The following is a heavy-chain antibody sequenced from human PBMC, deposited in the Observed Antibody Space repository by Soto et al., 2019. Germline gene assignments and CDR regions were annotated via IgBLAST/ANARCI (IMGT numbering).Heavy chain of an antibody. CDR1: GFSLNSSGVG. Sequence: QITLKESGPTLVKPTQTLTLTGTFSGFSLNSSGVGVGWIRQPPGKALEWLALIYWDDDKRYSPSLKSRPTITRDASKDQVVLTMTSMDPVDTATYYCAHRRYTSGWYYFDDWGQGTLVTVSS. D-gene: IGHD6-19*01. CDR2: IYWDDDK. CDR3: AHRRYTSGWYYFDD. V-gene: IGHV2-5*02. J-gene: IGHJ4*02.